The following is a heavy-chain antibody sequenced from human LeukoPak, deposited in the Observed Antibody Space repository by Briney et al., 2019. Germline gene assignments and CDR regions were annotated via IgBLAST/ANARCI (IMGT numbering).Heavy chain of an antibody. CDR1: GDSISSGSYY. Sequence: SETLSLTCTVSGDSISSGSYYWSWIRQPAGKGLEWIGRIYTSGSTNYNPSLKSRVTISVDTSSNQFSLKLTSVTVADTAMYYCARDSSNYVDYWGQGTLVTVSS. J-gene: IGHJ4*02. CDR3: ARDSSNYVDY. CDR2: IYTSGST. V-gene: IGHV4-61*02.